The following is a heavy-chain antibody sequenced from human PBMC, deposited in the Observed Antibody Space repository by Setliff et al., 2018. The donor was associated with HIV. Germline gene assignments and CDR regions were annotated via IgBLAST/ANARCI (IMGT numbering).Heavy chain of an antibody. D-gene: IGHD3-3*01. CDR1: GGSISSSSYY. J-gene: IGHJ2*01. CDR3: ARHPGFWSGLWYFDL. Sequence: SETLSLTCTVSGGSISSSSYYWGWIRQPPGKGLEWIGSIYYSGSTYYNPSLKSRVTISVDTSKNQFSLKLSSVTAADTAIYYCARHPGFWSGLWYFDLWGRGTLVTVS. V-gene: IGHV4-39*01. CDR2: IYYSGST.